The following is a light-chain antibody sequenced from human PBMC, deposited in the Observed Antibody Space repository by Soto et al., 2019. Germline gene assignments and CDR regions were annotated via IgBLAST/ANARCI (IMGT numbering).Light chain of an antibody. CDR3: QQYSSSST. J-gene: IGKJ1*01. V-gene: IGKV1-5*03. Sequence: DIQMTQSPSTLSASLGGRVTITCRARQRISSWLAWYQQKPGKAPKLLIYRASNLQSGVPARFSGRGSGTDFTLTISSLQPDDFANYYCQQYSSSSTFGQGTKVEMK. CDR1: QRISSW. CDR2: RAS.